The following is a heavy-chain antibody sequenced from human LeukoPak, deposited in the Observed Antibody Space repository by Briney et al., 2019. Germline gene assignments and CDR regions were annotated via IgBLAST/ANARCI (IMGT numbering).Heavy chain of an antibody. CDR1: GFTFSSYW. Sequence: PGGSLRLSCAASGFTFSSYWMSWVRQAPGKGLEWVSGINWNGGSTGYADSVKGRFTISRDNAKNSLYLQMNSLRAEDTALYYCARDGPPYSSSWSWVGYWGQGTLVTVSS. CDR3: ARDGPPYSSSWSWVGY. J-gene: IGHJ4*02. D-gene: IGHD6-13*01. V-gene: IGHV3-20*04. CDR2: INWNGGST.